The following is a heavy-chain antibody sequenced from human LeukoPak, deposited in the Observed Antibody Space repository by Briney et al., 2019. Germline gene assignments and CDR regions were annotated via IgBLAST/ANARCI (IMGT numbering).Heavy chain of an antibody. CDR3: ARFYGSGSYHYYYYYMDV. CDR2: ISGSGGST. Sequence: ASVKVSCKASGGTFSSYAMSWVRQAPGKGLEWVSAISGSGGSTYYADSVKGRFTISRDNSKNTLYLQMNSLRAEDTAVYYCARFYGSGSYHYYYYYMDVWGKGTTVTVSS. CDR1: GGTFSSYA. J-gene: IGHJ6*03. V-gene: IGHV3-23*01. D-gene: IGHD3-10*01.